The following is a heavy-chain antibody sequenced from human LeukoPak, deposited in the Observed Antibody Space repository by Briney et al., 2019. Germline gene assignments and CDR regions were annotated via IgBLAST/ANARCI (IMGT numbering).Heavy chain of an antibody. CDR3: ARFTAAADHYYYYYMDV. J-gene: IGHJ6*03. D-gene: IGHD6-13*01. CDR1: GYTFTSYG. Sequence: ASVKVSCKASGYTFTSYGISWVRQAPGQGLEWMGWISAYNGNSNYAQKFQGRVTMTTDTSTSTGYMELRSLRSDDTAVYYCARFTAAADHYYYYYMDVWGKGTTVTVSS. V-gene: IGHV1-18*01. CDR2: ISAYNGNS.